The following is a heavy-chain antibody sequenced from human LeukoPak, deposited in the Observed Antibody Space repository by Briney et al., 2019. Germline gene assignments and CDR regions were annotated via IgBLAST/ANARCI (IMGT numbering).Heavy chain of an antibody. CDR3: ARDFLPSGYYDSSGYFDY. D-gene: IGHD3-22*01. CDR1: GGTFSSYA. V-gene: IGHV1-69*06. Sequence: SVKVSCKASGGTFSSYAISWVRQAPGQGLEWMGGIIPIFGTANYAQKFQGRVTITADKSTSTAYMELSSLRSEDTAVYYCARDFLPSGYYDSSGYFDYWGQGTLVTVSS. J-gene: IGHJ4*02. CDR2: IIPIFGTA.